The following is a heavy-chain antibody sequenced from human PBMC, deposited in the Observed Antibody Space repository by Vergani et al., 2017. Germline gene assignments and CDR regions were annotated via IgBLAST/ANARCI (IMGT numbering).Heavy chain of an antibody. V-gene: IGHV7-4-1*02. J-gene: IGHJ3*02. CDR3: ATAAPGSSGYYPTLDAFDI. Sequence: VQSGAEVKKPGASVKVSCKASGYTFTSYAMNWVRQAPGQGLEWMGWINTNTGNPTYAQGFTGRFVFSLDTSVSTAYLQISSLKAEDTAVYYCATAAPGSSGYYPTLDAFDIWGQGTMVTVSS. CDR1: GYTFTSYA. D-gene: IGHD3-22*01. CDR2: INTNTGNP.